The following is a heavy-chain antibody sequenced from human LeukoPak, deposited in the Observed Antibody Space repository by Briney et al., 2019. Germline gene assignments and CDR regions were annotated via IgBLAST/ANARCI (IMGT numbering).Heavy chain of an antibody. Sequence: QPGGSLRLSCTASGFTFSSYPISWVRQTPGKGLEWVSSIDGSGDKTYYADSVKGRFAISRDNSKNTLYLQMNSLRAEDTAVYYCAKGTQYYYDSSGYDYWGQGTLVTVSS. CDR3: AKGTQYYYDSSGYDY. V-gene: IGHV3-23*01. CDR2: IDGSGDKT. CDR1: GFTFSSYP. J-gene: IGHJ4*02. D-gene: IGHD3-22*01.